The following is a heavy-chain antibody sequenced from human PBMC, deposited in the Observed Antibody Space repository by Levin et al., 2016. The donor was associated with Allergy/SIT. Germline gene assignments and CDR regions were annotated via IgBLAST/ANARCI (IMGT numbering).Heavy chain of an antibody. CDR2: INHSGST. CDR1: GGSFSGYY. Sequence: SETLSLTCAVYGGSFSGYYWSWIRQPPGKGLEWIGEINHSGSTNYNPSLKSRVTISVDTSKNQFSLKLSSVTAADTAVYYCASRQQLVRGPSGGYYYGMDVWGQGTTVTVSS. D-gene: IGHD6-13*01. V-gene: IGHV4-34*01. CDR3: ASRQQLVRGPSGGYYYGMDV. J-gene: IGHJ6*02.